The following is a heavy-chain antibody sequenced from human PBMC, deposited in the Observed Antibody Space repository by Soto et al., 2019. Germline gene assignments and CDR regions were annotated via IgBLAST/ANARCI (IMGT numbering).Heavy chain of an antibody. CDR2: ISGSGGST. CDR3: ARVDFYYDSSGYYYVRSYYYGMDV. D-gene: IGHD3-22*01. Sequence: GGSLRLSCAASGFTFSSYAMSWVRQAPGKGLEWVSAISGSGGSTYYADSVKGRFTISRDNSKNTLYLQMNSPRAEDTAVYYCARVDFYYDSSGYYYVRSYYYGMDVWGQGTTVTVSS. V-gene: IGHV3-23*01. J-gene: IGHJ6*02. CDR1: GFTFSSYA.